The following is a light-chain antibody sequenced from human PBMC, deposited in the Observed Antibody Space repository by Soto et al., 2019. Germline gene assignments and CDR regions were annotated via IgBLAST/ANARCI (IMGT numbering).Light chain of an antibody. J-gene: IGLJ3*02. CDR2: SIT. CDR1: TGAVTSGYY. V-gene: IGLV7-43*01. Sequence: QAVVTQEPSLTVSPGGTVTLTCASTTGAVTSGYYPNWFQQEPGQTPRPLIYSITNRYSWTPARFSGSLLGGKAALTLSGAQPEDEAEYYCVLYYGGAWVFGGGTQLTVL. CDR3: VLYYGGAWV.